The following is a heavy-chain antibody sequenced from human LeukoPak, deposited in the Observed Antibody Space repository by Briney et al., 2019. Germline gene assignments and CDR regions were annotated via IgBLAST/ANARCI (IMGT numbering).Heavy chain of an antibody. J-gene: IGHJ4*02. V-gene: IGHV4-30-2*01. CDR2: IYHSGST. CDR1: GGSISSGGYS. CDR3: ARGRRLLNDY. D-gene: IGHD2/OR15-2a*01. Sequence: SETLSLTCAVSGGSISSGGYSWSWIRQPPGKGLEWIGYIYHSGSTYYNPSLKSRVTISVDRSKNQFSLKLSSVTAADTAVYYCARGRRLLNDYWGQGTLVTVSS.